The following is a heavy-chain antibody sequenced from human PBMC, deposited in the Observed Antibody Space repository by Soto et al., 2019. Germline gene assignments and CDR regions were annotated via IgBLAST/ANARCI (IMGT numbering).Heavy chain of an antibody. CDR1: GFTFSSYA. CDR2: ISGSGGST. V-gene: IGHV3-23*01. CDR3: AKAALYDFWSGYPGYYYYYMDV. J-gene: IGHJ6*03. D-gene: IGHD3-3*01. Sequence: GGSLRLSCAASGFTFSSYAMSWVRQAPGKGLEWVSAISGSGGSTYYADSVKGRFTISRDNSKNTLYLQMNSLRAEDTAVYYCAKAALYDFWSGYPGYYYYYMDVWGKGTTVTVSS.